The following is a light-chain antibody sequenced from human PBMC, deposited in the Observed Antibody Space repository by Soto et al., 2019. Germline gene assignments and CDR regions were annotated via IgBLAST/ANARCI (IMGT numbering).Light chain of an antibody. Sequence: EIVMTQSPATLSVSPGERVTLSCRASQSIYNKVAWYQQKPGQAPRLLIYDASNRATGIPARFSGSGSGTDFTLTISSLEPEDFAVYYCQQRSNWPPRGTFGPGTKVDIK. J-gene: IGKJ3*01. CDR2: DAS. CDR1: QSIYNK. CDR3: QQRSNWPPRGT. V-gene: IGKV3-11*01.